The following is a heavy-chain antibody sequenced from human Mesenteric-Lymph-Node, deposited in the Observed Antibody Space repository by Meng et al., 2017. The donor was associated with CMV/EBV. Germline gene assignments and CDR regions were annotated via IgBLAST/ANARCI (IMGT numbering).Heavy chain of an antibody. D-gene: IGHD5-12*01. CDR1: GYTFIDHY. V-gene: IGHV1-2*02. J-gene: IGHJ5*02. CDR3: VKNLGWDSGYDDSSTP. CDR2: INPYNGGT. Sequence: ASVKVSCKASGYTFIDHYMHWVRQAPGQGLEWMGWINPYNGGTKYAQNFQGRVTMTSDTSISTAYMDLKRLRPDDTAIYYCVKNLGWDSGYDDSSTPWGQGTLVTVSS.